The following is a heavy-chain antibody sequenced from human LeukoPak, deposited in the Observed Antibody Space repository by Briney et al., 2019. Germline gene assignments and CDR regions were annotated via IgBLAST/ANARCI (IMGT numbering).Heavy chain of an antibody. V-gene: IGHV4-39*01. D-gene: IGHD5-12*01. CDR1: GGSIGSSSYY. J-gene: IGHJ4*02. CDR2: IYYTGST. CDR3: ARLGILATIRDD. Sequence: PSETLSLTCTVSGGSIGSSSYYWGWIRQPPGKGLEWIGSIYYTGSTYYNPSLKSRVSISVDTSKNQFSLKLGSVTAADTAVYYCARLGILATIRDDWGQGTLVTVSS.